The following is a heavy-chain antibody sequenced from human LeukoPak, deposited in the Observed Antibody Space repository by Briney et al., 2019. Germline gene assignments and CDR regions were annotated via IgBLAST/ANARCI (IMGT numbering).Heavy chain of an antibody. Sequence: SQTLSLTCAVSGGSISSGGYSWSWIRQPPGKGLEWIGYIYHSGSTYYNPSLRSRVTISVDKSKNQFSLKLSSVTAADTAVYYCARLVGSEWELPNFDYWGQGTLVTVSS. CDR2: IYHSGST. D-gene: IGHD1-26*01. V-gene: IGHV4-30-2*01. CDR1: GGSISSGGYS. CDR3: ARLVGSEWELPNFDY. J-gene: IGHJ4*02.